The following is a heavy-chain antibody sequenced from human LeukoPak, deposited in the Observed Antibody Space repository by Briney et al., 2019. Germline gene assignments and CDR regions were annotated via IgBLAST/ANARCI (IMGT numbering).Heavy chain of an antibody. D-gene: IGHD4-17*01. CDR2: ISSGSYYI. CDR3: ARGDGAPDY. Sequence: GGSLRLSCAASGFTFSDYSMNWVRQAPGKGLEWASSISSGSYYIHYADSVKGRFTISRDNAKNSLYLQMNSLRAEDTAVYYCARGDGAPDYWGQGTLVTVSS. J-gene: IGHJ4*02. V-gene: IGHV3-21*01. CDR1: GFTFSDYS.